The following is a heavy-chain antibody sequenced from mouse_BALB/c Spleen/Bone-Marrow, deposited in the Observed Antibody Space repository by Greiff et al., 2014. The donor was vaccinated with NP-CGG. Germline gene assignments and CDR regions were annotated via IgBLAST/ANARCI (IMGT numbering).Heavy chain of an antibody. J-gene: IGHJ4*01. Sequence: VQLQQSGPGLVKPSQSLSLTCTVTGYPITSDYAWNWVRQFPGSNLEWMDYISYSGSTSYNPSLKSRISITRDTSKNQFFMQLNSVTTEVTATYCCARASYFDYDGAMDFWGQGTSVTVSS. D-gene: IGHD2-4*01. CDR3: ARASYFDYDGAMDF. CDR2: ISYSGST. CDR1: GYPITSDYA. V-gene: IGHV3-2*02.